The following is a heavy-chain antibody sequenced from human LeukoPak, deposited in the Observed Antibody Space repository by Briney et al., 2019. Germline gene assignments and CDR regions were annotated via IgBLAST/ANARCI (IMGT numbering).Heavy chain of an antibody. D-gene: IGHD3-22*01. CDR2: IYSSGST. J-gene: IGHJ5*01. CDR1: GGSIISHY. V-gene: IGHV4-4*07. CDR3: ARSRHSQYHYDAGGYPLNWFDS. Sequence: PSETLSLTCMVSGGSIISHYWTWIRQPAGKGLEWIGRIYSSGSTNYSPSLKSRGTVSVDTSKNQFSLKLASVTAADTPVYYCARSRHSQYHYDAGGYPLNWFDSWGQGTQVTVSA.